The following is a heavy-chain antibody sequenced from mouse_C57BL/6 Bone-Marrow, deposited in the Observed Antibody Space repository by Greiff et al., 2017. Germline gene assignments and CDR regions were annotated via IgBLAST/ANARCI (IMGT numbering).Heavy chain of an antibody. CDR1: GYTFTSYW. J-gene: IGHJ2*01. CDR3: ARGTTELGRGYFDV. V-gene: IGHV1-55*01. D-gene: IGHD2-12*01. Sequence: QVQLQQPGAELVKPGASVKMSCKASGYTFTSYWITWVKQRPGQGLEWIGDIYPGSGSTNYNEKFKSKATLTVDTSSSTAYMQLSSLTSEDSAVYYCARGTTELGRGYFDVWGKGTTLTVSS. CDR2: IYPGSGST.